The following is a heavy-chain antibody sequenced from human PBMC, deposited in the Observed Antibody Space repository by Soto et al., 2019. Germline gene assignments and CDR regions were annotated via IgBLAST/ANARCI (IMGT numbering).Heavy chain of an antibody. D-gene: IGHD1-26*01. V-gene: IGHV4-39*01. CDR2: IYYSGST. CDR1: GGSISSSSYY. CDR3: ARPGKGFYYSYYMDV. Sequence: QLQLQESGPGLVKPSETLSLTCTVSGGSISSSSYYWGWIRQPPGKGLEWIGTIYYSGSTYYNPSLKSRVTISVDTSKNQFPLKLSSVTAADTAVYYCARPGKGFYYSYYMDVWGKGTTVTVSS. J-gene: IGHJ6*03.